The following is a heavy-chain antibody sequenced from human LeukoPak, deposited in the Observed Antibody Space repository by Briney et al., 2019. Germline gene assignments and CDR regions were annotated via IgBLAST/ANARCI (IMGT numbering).Heavy chain of an antibody. V-gene: IGHV1-46*01. CDR3: ARSARLAVDGYPVDY. CDR1: GYTFTSYY. Sequence: ASVKDSCKASGYTFTSYYMHWVRQAPGQGLEWMGIINPSGGSTSYAQKFQGRVTMTRDMSTSTVYMELSSLRSEDTAVYYCARSARLAVDGYPVDYWGQGTLVTVSS. J-gene: IGHJ4*02. D-gene: IGHD6-19*01. CDR2: INPSGGST.